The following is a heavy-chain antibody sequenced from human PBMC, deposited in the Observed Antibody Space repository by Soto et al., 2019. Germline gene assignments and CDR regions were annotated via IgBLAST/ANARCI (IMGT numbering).Heavy chain of an antibody. CDR1: GFSISYYW. J-gene: IGHJ5*02. V-gene: IGHV3-74*01. Sequence: EVQLVESGGGLVQPGGSLRLSCAASGFSISYYWMSWVRHAPGKGLLWVSRIKNDGSITTYAESVKGRFTISRDNAKNTLYLQMNSLRVEDTAVYYGARSDWLDPWGQGTLVTVSS. CDR2: IKNDGSIT. CDR3: ARSDWLDP.